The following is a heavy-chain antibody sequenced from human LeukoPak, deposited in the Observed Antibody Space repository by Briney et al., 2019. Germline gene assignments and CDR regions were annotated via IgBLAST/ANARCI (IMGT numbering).Heavy chain of an antibody. D-gene: IGHD6-25*01. CDR2: IRQDGSEK. V-gene: IGHV3-7*01. J-gene: IGHJ3*02. CDR3: ARWGSELPDDAFDI. Sequence: GGSLRLSCADSGFTLRSYSMNWVRQAPGKGLEWVANIRQDGSEKHYLDSVKGRITISRDNAKNSLYLQMNSLRAEDTAVYYCARWGSELPDDAFDIWGQGTMVTVSS. CDR1: GFTLRSYS.